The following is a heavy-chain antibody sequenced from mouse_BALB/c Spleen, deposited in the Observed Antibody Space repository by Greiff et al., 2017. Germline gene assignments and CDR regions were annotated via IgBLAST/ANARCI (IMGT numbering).Heavy chain of an antibody. J-gene: IGHJ3*01. Sequence: DVKLQESGPGLVKPSQSLSLTCTVTGYSITSDYAWNWIRQFPGNKLEWMGYISYSGSTSYNPSLKSRISITRDTSKNQFFLQLNSVTTEDTATYYCARSAYRYQFAYWGQGTLVTVSA. CDR3: ARSAYRYQFAY. V-gene: IGHV3-2*02. CDR1: GYSITSDYA. CDR2: ISYSGST. D-gene: IGHD2-14*01.